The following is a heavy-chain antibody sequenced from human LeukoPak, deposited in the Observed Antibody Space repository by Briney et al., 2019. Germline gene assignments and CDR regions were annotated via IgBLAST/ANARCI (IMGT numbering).Heavy chain of an antibody. CDR1: GFTFSDYY. D-gene: IGHD3-10*02. V-gene: IGHV3-11*04. CDR2: ISGSGSTT. J-gene: IGHJ6*04. CDR3: AELGITMIGGV. Sequence: TGGSLRLSCGASGFTFSDYYMSWIRQAPGKGLEWVSYISGSGSTTYYADSVKGRFTISRDNAKNSLYLQMNSLRAEDTAVYYCAELGITMIGGVWGKGTTVTISS.